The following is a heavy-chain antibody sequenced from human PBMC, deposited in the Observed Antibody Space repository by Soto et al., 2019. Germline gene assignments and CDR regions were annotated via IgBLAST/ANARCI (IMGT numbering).Heavy chain of an antibody. CDR1: GGSVSSGNYY. CDR3: ASALYCSGGSCSFDP. Sequence: QVQLQESGPGLVKPSETLSLTCTVSGGSVSSGNYYWSWIRQPPGKGLEWIGFIYYTGSTSYNPSLKSRVTISMDTSKNQFSLKLTSVTAADTAVYYCASALYCSGGSCSFDPWGQGTLVTGSS. CDR2: IYYTGST. V-gene: IGHV4-61*01. D-gene: IGHD2-15*01. J-gene: IGHJ5*02.